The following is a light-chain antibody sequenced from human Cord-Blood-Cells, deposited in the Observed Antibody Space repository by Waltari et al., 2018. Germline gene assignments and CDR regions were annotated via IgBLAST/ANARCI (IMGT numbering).Light chain of an antibody. CDR2: GNS. CDR1: SSNIGAGYD. V-gene: IGLV1-40*01. Sequence: QSVLTQPPSVSGAPGQRVTISCTGSSSNIGAGYDVHWYQQIPGTAPKLLIYGNSNRPSGVPDVFSGSKSGTSASLAITGLQAEDEADYYCQSYDSSLSVVFGGGTKLTVL. J-gene: IGLJ2*01. CDR3: QSYDSSLSVV.